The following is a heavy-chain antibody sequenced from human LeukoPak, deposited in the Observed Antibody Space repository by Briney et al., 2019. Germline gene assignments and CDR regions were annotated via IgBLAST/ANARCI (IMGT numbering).Heavy chain of an antibody. J-gene: IGHJ4*02. CDR3: VKDRSINLPYFFDY. D-gene: IGHD6-6*01. Sequence: GGSLRLSCAASGFTFSSFAMTWVRQAPGKGLEWVSSMSSSGTTYYADSVKGRFTISRDNSKNTLYPQMNSLRAEDTAVYYCVKDRSINLPYFFDYWGQGTLVTVSS. V-gene: IGHV3-23*01. CDR1: GFTFSSFA. CDR2: MSSSGTT.